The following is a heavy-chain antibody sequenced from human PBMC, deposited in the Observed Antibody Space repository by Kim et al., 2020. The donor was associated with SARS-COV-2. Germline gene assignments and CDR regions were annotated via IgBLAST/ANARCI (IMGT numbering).Heavy chain of an antibody. CDR3: ARDPVRIAAADSEG. Sequence: SVKVSCKASGGTFSSYAISWVRQAPGQGLEWMGGIIPIFGTANYAQKFQGRVTITADESTSTAYMELSSLRSEDTAVYYCARDPVRIAAADSEGWGQATLVTVSS. V-gene: IGHV1-69*13. J-gene: IGHJ4*02. CDR2: IIPIFGTA. D-gene: IGHD6-13*01. CDR1: GGTFSSYA.